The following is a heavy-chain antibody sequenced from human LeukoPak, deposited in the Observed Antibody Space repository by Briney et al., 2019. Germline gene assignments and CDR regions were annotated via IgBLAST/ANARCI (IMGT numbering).Heavy chain of an antibody. CDR1: GGSISSYY. Sequence: PSETLSLTXTVSGGSISSYYWSWIRQTPGKGLEWIGYIYYSGSTNFNPSLKSRVTISVDTSKNQFSLKVSSATAADTAVYYCARGSYYFDYWGQGTLVTVSS. V-gene: IGHV4-59*01. J-gene: IGHJ4*02. D-gene: IGHD3-10*01. CDR3: ARGSYYFDY. CDR2: IYYSGST.